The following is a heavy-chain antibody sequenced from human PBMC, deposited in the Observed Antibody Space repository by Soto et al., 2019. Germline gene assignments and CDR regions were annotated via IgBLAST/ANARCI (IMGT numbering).Heavy chain of an antibody. Sequence: QVQLQESGPGLVKPSETLSLICTVSGGSISSYYWSWIRQPPGKGLEWIGYIYYSGGTNYNPSLKSRATISVDTSKNQFSLKLDSVTAADAAVYYCARDKLGVDAFDIWGQGTMVTVSS. CDR1: GGSISSYY. V-gene: IGHV4-59*01. CDR2: IYYSGGT. D-gene: IGHD7-27*01. CDR3: ARDKLGVDAFDI. J-gene: IGHJ3*02.